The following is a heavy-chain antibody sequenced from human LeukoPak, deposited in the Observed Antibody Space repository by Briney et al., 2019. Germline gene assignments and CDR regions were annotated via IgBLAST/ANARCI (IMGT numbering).Heavy chain of an antibody. CDR2: INTNTGNP. J-gene: IGHJ4*02. CDR1: GYTFTSYA. D-gene: IGHD2-2*01. V-gene: IGHV7-4-1*02. Sequence: ASVEVSCKASGYTFTSYAMNWVRQAPGQGLEWMGWINTNTGNPTYAQGFTGRFVFSLDTSVSTAYLQISSLKAEDTAVYYCARGYCSSTSCSFFDYWGQGTLVTVSS. CDR3: ARGYCSSTSCSFFDY.